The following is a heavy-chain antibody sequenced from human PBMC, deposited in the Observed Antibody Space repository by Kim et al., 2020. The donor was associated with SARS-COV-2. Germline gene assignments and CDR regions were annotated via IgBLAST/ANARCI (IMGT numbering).Heavy chain of an antibody. V-gene: IGHV4-30-2*04. Sequence: NPSLKSRVTISVDPSKNQFSLKLSSVTAADTAVYYCAGWGLYGSGILVDYWGQGTLVTVSS. D-gene: IGHD3-10*01. CDR3: AGWGLYGSGILVDY. J-gene: IGHJ4*02.